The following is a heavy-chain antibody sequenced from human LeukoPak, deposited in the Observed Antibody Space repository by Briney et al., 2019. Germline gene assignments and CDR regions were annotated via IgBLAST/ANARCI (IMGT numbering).Heavy chain of an antibody. CDR1: GGSISSGSYY. Sequence: PSETLSLTCTVSGGSISSGSYYWSWIRQPAGKGLEWIGRIYTSGSTNYNPSLKSRVTISVDTSKNQFSLKLSSVTAADTAVYCCARDSPNYYGSRTDVWGQGTLVTVSS. J-gene: IGHJ4*02. V-gene: IGHV4-61*02. CDR3: ARDSPNYYGSRTDV. D-gene: IGHD3-10*01. CDR2: IYTSGST.